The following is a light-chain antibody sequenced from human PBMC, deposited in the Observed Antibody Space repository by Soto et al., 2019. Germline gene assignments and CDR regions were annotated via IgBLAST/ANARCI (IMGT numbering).Light chain of an antibody. CDR3: QQYGSWT. CDR1: QSVSSSY. CDR2: GAS. V-gene: IGKV3-20*01. Sequence: EIVLTQSPGTLSLSPGERATLSCRASQSVSSSYLAWYQQKPGQAPWLLIYGASSRATGIPDRFSGSGSGTDFTLTISRLEPEDFAVYYCQQYGSWTFGQGTKV. J-gene: IGKJ1*01.